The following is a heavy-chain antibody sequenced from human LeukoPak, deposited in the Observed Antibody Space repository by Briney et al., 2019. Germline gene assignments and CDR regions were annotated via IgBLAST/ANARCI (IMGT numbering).Heavy chain of an antibody. CDR3: ARVPEDTYYFDY. V-gene: IGHV1-46*01. D-gene: IGHD2/OR15-2a*01. CDR2: INPSGGST. Sequence: ASVKVSCNASGYTFTSYYMHWVRQAPGQGLEWMGIINPSGGSTSYAQKFQGRVTMTRDTSTSTVYTELSSLRSEDTAVYYCARVPEDTYYFDYWGQGTLVTVSS. CDR1: GYTFTSYY. J-gene: IGHJ4*02.